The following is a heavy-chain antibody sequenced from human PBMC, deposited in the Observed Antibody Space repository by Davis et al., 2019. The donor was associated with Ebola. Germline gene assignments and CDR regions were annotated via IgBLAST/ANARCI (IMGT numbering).Heavy chain of an antibody. CDR3: ARRDYGDLDY. V-gene: IGHV4-59*12. CDR2: IYYSGST. J-gene: IGHJ4*02. Sequence: MPSETLSLTCTVSGGSLSGYYWSWIRQPPGKGLEWIAYIYYSGSTNYNPSHKSRVTISLDTSKNQFSLKLSSVTAADTAVYYCARRDYGDLDYWGQGTLVTVSS. D-gene: IGHD4-17*01. CDR1: GGSLSGYY.